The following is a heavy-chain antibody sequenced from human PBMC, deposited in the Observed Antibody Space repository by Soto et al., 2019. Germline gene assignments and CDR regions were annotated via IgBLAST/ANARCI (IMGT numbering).Heavy chain of an antibody. CDR1: GYTFTSYD. CDR2: MNPNSGNT. J-gene: IGHJ5*02. Sequence: QVQLVQSGAEVKKPGASVKVSCKASGYTFTSYDINWVRQATGQGLEWMGWMNPNSGNTGYAQKFQGRVTMTRKTCISTAYMDPSSLRSEDTAVYYCATEPQVRGLDPLASEPRSKSPQ. V-gene: IGHV1-8*01. D-gene: IGHD6-13*01. CDR3: ATEPQVRGLDP.